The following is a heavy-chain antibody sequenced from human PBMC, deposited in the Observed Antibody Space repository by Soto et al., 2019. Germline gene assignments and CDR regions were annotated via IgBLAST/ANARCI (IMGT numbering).Heavy chain of an antibody. J-gene: IGHJ5*02. CDR3: ARRPPLPQQLVPRDWFDP. Sequence: QVQLVQSGAEVKKPGSSVKVSCKASGGTFSSYTISWVRQAPGQGLEWMGMIIPILGIANYPQKFQGGVTINADKTTNTAHMELISLRSEDTAVYYCARRPPLPQQLVPRDWFDPWGQGTLVTVSS. CDR1: GGTFSSYT. V-gene: IGHV1-69*02. CDR2: IIPILGIA. D-gene: IGHD6-13*01.